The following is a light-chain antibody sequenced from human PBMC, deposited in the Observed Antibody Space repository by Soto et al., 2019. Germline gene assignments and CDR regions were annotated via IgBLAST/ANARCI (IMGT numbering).Light chain of an antibody. CDR1: QSVSGY. CDR2: AAS. Sequence: DIQMNQTQSSLSASVGDRVTITCLTSQSVSGYLNWYQQKTGKXHKXXIYAASSLQSGVPSRFRAIVSGTEFTLKFCSLQPEDGATYYGLQQNSYPWTFGQGTKV. CDR3: LQQNSYPWT. V-gene: IGKV1-17*01. J-gene: IGKJ1*01.